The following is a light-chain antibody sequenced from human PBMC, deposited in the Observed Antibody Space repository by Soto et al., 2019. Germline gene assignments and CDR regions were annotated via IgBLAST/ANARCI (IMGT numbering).Light chain of an antibody. J-gene: IGLJ1*01. CDR1: SSDIGNYNL. CDR3: CSDASSTTPLYV. V-gene: IGLV2-23*01. CDR2: EDN. Sequence: QSALTQPASVSGSPGQSITISCTGTSSDIGNYNLVSWYQQHPGKAPKLMIYEDNKRPSGVSSRFSGSKTGNTAPLTISGLQPEDEADYYCCSDASSTTPLYVFGTGTKLTVL.